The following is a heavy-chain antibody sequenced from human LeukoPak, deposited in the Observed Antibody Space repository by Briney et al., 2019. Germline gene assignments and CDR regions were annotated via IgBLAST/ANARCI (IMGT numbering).Heavy chain of an antibody. CDR3: ARDPHCSGGSCKGDY. CDR1: GYTFTGYY. Sequence: ASVKVSCKASGYTFTGYYMHWVRQVPGQGLVWMGWINTNTGNPTYAQGFTGRFVFSFDTSVSTAYLQISSLKAEDTAVYYCARDPHCSGGSCKGDYWGQGTLVTVSS. D-gene: IGHD2-15*01. J-gene: IGHJ4*02. V-gene: IGHV7-4-1*02. CDR2: INTNTGNP.